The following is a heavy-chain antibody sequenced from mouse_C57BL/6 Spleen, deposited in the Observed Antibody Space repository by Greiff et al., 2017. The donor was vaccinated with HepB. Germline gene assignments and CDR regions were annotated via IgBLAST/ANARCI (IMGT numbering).Heavy chain of an antibody. CDR3: ALITTRYYYAMDY. J-gene: IGHJ4*01. CDR1: GYTFTSYW. D-gene: IGHD2-4*01. V-gene: IGHV1-72*01. CDR2: IDPNSGGT. Sequence: QVQLQQPGAELVKPGASVKLSCKASGYTFTSYWMHWVKQRPGRGLEWIGRIDPNSGGTKYNEKFKSKATLTVDKPSSTAYMQLSSLTSEDSAVYYCALITTRYYYAMDYWGQGTSVTVSS.